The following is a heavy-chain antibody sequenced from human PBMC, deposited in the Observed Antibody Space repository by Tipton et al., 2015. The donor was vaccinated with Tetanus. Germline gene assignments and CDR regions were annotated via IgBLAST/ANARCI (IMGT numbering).Heavy chain of an antibody. CDR3: ARDPHTIRTGNHRGFDY. V-gene: IGHV3-7*03. D-gene: IGHD3-10*01. J-gene: IGHJ4*02. CDR1: GFPSTISFSRYA. Sequence: SLRLSCSASGFPSTISFSRYAMTWVRQAPGKGLEWVANIKQDGNEKYHVDSVKGRFTISRDNGKNLLYLQMNSLRVEDTAVYYCARDPHTIRTGNHRGFDYWGQGTKVTVSS. CDR2: IKQDGNEK.